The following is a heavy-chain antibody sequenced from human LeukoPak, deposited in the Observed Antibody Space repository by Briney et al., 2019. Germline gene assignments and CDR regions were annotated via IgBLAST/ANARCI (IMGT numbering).Heavy chain of an antibody. CDR1: GFTFSSYW. J-gene: IGHJ4*02. CDR2: IKQDGSEK. D-gene: IGHD3-22*01. CDR3: ARDLYYFHRSGYYSFDF. Sequence: GGSLRLSCAASGFTFSSYWMRWVRQAPGKGLEWVANIKQDGSEKHYVDSLRGRFTISRDNAKNSLYLQMNSLRAEDTAVYFCARDLYYFHRSGYYSFDFWGQGTLVTVSS. V-gene: IGHV3-7*01.